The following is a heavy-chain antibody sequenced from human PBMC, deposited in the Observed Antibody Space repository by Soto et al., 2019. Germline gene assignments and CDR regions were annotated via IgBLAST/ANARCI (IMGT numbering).Heavy chain of an antibody. V-gene: IGHV1-8*01. CDR2: MNPNSGNT. D-gene: IGHD2-2*01. J-gene: IGHJ6*03. CDR3: ARGPAARRVGYYYMDV. Sequence: ASVKVSCKASGYTFTSYDINWVRQATGQGLEWMGWMNPNSGNTGYARKFQGRVTMTRNTSISTAYMELSSLRSEDTAVYYCARGPAARRVGYYYMDVWGKGTTVTVSS. CDR1: GYTFTSYD.